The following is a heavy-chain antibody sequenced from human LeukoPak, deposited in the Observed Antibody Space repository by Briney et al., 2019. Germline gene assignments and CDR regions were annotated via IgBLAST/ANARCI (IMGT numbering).Heavy chain of an antibody. CDR2: IRNDGGET. CDR1: GFTFSDHW. D-gene: IGHD3-10*01. J-gene: IGHJ4*02. CDR3: SRVRASFDY. V-gene: IGHV3-74*01. Sequence: GGSLRLSCVGSGFTFSDHWMHWVRQAPGKGLVWVSRIRNDGGETNYADSVKGRFTISRDNAKNTLFLQMNSLRAEDTAVYYCSRVRASFDYWGQGTLVTVSS.